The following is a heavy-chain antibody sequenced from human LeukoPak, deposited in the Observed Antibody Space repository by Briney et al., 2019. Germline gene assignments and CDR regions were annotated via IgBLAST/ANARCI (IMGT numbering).Heavy chain of an antibody. CDR2: IKPDGSEK. D-gene: IGHD2-21*02. J-gene: IGHJ4*02. V-gene: IGHV3-7*05. CDR3: AREKVTATRSFFDY. CDR1: GFTFSNYW. Sequence: GGSLRLSCAASGFTFSNYWMTWVRQAPGKGLEWVANIKPDGSEKYYVDSVKGRFTVSRDNAKNSLYLQMNSLRADDTAVYYCAREKVTATRSFFDYWGQGTLVTVSS.